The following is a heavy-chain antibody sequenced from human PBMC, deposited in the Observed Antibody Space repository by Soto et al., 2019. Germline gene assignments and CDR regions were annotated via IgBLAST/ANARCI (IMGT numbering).Heavy chain of an antibody. V-gene: IGHV3-30*01. CDR3: ARHQDGSQRY. Sequence: GGSLRLSCAASGFSFSSYAMHWVRQAPGKGLEWVAIISYDGSNKYYADSVKGRFTISRDNSKNTLFLQMNSLRAEDTALYYCARHQDGSQRYWCQGTLLTVS. CDR2: ISYDGSNK. CDR1: GFSFSSYA. D-gene: IGHD1-26*01. J-gene: IGHJ4*02.